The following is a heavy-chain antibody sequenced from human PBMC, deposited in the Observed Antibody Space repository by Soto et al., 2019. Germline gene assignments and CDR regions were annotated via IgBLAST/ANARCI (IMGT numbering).Heavy chain of an antibody. CDR1: GGSISSGDYY. J-gene: IGHJ6*02. CDR2: IYYSGST. V-gene: IGHV4-30-4*01. D-gene: IGHD3-10*01. Sequence: QVQLQESGPGLVKPSQTLSLTCTVSGGSISSGDYYWSWIRQPPGKGLEWIGYIYYSGSTYYNPSLKSRVTISVDTSKNQFSLKLSSVTAADTAVYYCARDQLSGSGSYDYPPSGYYGMDVWGQGTTVTVSS. CDR3: ARDQLSGSGSYDYPPSGYYGMDV.